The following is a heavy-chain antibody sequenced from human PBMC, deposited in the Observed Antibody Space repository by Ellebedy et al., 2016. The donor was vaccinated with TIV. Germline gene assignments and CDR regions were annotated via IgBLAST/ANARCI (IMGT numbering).Heavy chain of an antibody. CDR1: GDSLGSYY. CDR3: AGRSGPYYDASGLNWFDP. D-gene: IGHD3-10*01. Sequence: SETLSLTCTVSGDSLGSYYWTWLRQPAGKRLEWIGRVFVSGHTNYSPSLESRVTMSVDTSKNEFSLRLTSVTAADTAVYYCAGRSGPYYDASGLNWFDPWGQGTLVTVSS. V-gene: IGHV4-4*07. CDR2: VFVSGHT. J-gene: IGHJ5*02.